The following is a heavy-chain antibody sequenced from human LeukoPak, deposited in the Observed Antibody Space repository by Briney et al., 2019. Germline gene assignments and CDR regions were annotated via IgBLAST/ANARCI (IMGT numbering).Heavy chain of an antibody. Sequence: ASVKVSCKASGYTFSSYYIHWVRQATGQGLEWMGWMNPNSGNTGYAQKFQGRVTITRNTSISTAYMELSSLRSEDTAVYYCARGLRFLEWLKIDPWGQGTLVTVSS. D-gene: IGHD3-3*01. V-gene: IGHV1-8*03. CDR3: ARGLRFLEWLKIDP. CDR2: MNPNSGNT. J-gene: IGHJ5*02. CDR1: GYTFSSYY.